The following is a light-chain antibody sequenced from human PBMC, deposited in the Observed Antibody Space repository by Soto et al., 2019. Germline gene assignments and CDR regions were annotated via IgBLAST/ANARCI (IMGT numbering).Light chain of an antibody. V-gene: IGKV3D-20*02. Sequence: EIVLTQSPGTLSLSPGERATLSCRASQSVSSSYLAWYQQKPGQAPRLLIYGASSRATGIPDRLSGSGSGTDFTLSITSLEAEHFAVYYCQQRNSWPITFGGGTKVDI. CDR3: QQRNSWPIT. CDR1: QSVSSSY. J-gene: IGKJ4*01. CDR2: GAS.